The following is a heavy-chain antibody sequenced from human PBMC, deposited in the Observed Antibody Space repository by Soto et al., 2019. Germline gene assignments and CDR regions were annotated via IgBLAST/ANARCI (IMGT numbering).Heavy chain of an antibody. CDR3: TTATKLNAGGQVSGAFDV. CDR2: IVSRSDGGAI. CDR1: GFTFTSAW. Sequence: VQLVESGGGFVKPGGSLRLSCAASGFTFTSAWMNWVRQAPGKGLGWVARIVSRSDGGAIDYAAPVRGRFTISRDDSKNTLYLQMNSLKVEDTGIYFCTTATKLNAGGQVSGAFDVWGQGTMVTASS. J-gene: IGHJ3*01. V-gene: IGHV3-15*07. D-gene: IGHD6-25*01.